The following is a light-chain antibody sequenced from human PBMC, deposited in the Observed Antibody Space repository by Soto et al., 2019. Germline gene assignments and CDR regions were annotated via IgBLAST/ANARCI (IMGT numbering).Light chain of an antibody. CDR2: GAS. J-gene: IGKJ4*01. Sequence: EIVMTQSPGTLSVSTGEGATLSCRASQSVDSNLAWYQQKPSQAPRLLIYGASTRATGIPDRFRGSGSGTEFTLTISSLQSEDFAVYYCQQYDSWPLTFGGGTKVEIK. V-gene: IGKV3D-15*01. CDR1: QSVDSN. CDR3: QQYDSWPLT.